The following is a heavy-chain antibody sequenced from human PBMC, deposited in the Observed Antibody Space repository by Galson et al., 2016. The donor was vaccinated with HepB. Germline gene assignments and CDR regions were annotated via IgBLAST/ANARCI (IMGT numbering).Heavy chain of an antibody. CDR2: ISGGGLNT. Sequence: SLRLSCAASGFTFSIQAMSWVRRAPGKGLEWVSSISGGGLNTYYADSVKGRFTISRDNSKKTLYLQMNSLRADDTAVYYCAMGRAGGTYLQYFQHWGQGTLVTVSS. CDR3: AMGRAGGTYLQYFQH. CDR1: GFTFSIQA. D-gene: IGHD1-26*01. V-gene: IGHV3-23*01. J-gene: IGHJ1*01.